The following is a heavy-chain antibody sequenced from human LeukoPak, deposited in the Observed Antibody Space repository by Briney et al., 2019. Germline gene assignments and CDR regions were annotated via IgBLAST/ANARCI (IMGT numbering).Heavy chain of an antibody. CDR1: GLTFRSYA. D-gene: IGHD5-18*01. J-gene: IGHJ4*02. Sequence: GGSLRLSCAASGLTFRSYALSWVRQAPGRGLEWVSTISGSGSRTYYADSVKGRFTISRDNSKNTLYLQMNSLRAEDTAVYYCAKGAQRYSYGVYYFDYWGQGTLVTVSS. CDR3: AKGAQRYSYGVYYFDY. CDR2: ISGSGSRT. V-gene: IGHV3-23*01.